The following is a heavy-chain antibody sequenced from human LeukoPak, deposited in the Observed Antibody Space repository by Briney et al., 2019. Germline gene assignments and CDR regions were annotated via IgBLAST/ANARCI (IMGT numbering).Heavy chain of an antibody. CDR3: ARTAMRVVDY. CDR2: TYYRSKWYS. V-gene: IGHV6-1*01. CDR1: GDSVSSKSAA. Sequence: PSQTLSLTCAISGDSVSSKSAAWNWIRQSPSRGLEWLGRTYYRSKWYSEYAVSVKSRITINPDTSKNQFSLQLNSMTPEDTAVYYCARTAMRVVDYWGQGTLVTVSS. D-gene: IGHD5-18*01. J-gene: IGHJ4*02.